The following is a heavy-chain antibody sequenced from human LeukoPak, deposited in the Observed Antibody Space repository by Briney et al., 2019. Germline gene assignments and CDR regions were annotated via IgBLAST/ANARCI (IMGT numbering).Heavy chain of an antibody. Sequence: GGTLRLSCAASGFTFSSYSMNWVRQAPGKGLEWVSHITASGTAMFYADSVKGRFTISRDNAKNSLYLQMNSLRDEDTAVYYCASSGSYRFDYWGQGTLVTVSS. CDR2: ITASGTAM. CDR3: ASSGSYRFDY. J-gene: IGHJ4*02. CDR1: GFTFSSYS. D-gene: IGHD1-26*01. V-gene: IGHV3-48*02.